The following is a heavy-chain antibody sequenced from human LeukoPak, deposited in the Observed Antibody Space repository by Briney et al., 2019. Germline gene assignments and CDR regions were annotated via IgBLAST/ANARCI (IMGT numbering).Heavy chain of an antibody. Sequence: PGGSLRLSCAASGFTFSSYSMNWVRQAPGKGLEWVSHITASDTAMFYADSVKGRFTISRDDAKNSLYLQMNSLRDEDTAVYYCASSGSYRFDYWGQGTLVTVSS. D-gene: IGHD1-26*01. V-gene: IGHV3-48*02. CDR2: ITASDTAM. CDR3: ASSGSYRFDY. J-gene: IGHJ4*02. CDR1: GFTFSSYS.